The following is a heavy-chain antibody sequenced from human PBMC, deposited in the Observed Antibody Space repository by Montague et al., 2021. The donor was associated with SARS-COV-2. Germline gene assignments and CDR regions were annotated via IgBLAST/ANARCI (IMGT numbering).Heavy chain of an antibody. CDR3: ARDSGYYDSSGYSYDAFDI. V-gene: IGHV4-39*07. J-gene: IGHJ3*02. CDR2: IYYSGST. D-gene: IGHD3-22*01. Sequence: SETLSLTCTVSGGSISSSSHYWGWIRQPPGKGLEWIGTIYYSGSTYYNASLKSRVIISVDTSKNQFSLNLSSVTAADTAVYYCARDSGYYDSSGYSYDAFDIWGQGTKVTVSS. CDR1: GGSISSSSHY.